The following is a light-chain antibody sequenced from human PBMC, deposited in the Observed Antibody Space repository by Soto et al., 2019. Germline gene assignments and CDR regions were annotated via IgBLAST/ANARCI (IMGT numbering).Light chain of an antibody. Sequence: EIVLTQSPGTLDLSPGKLATLSCRASQSLSTTDLVWYQHKSGQPPRLVIHGTFSTASGIPARFSGSGSGTDFTLTISRLEPEDSAVYYCQQYGSLPDTCGRGPLLEIQ. V-gene: IGKV3-20*01. CDR3: QQYGSLPDT. J-gene: IGKJ5*01. CDR2: GTF. CDR1: QSLSTTD.